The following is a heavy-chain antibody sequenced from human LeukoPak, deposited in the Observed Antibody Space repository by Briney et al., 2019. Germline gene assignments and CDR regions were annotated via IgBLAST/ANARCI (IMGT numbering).Heavy chain of an antibody. J-gene: IGHJ5*02. CDR3: TRDVIMGYQQGYFDP. V-gene: IGHV1-2*07. CDR1: GYSFIYYY. CDR2: MNPRTGYT. Sequence: ASVKVSCKASGYSFIYYYIHWVRQAPGQGRECMGWMNPRTGYTGYEDKFQGRVAMTRETSITTAYMELSGLNSDDTAMYFCTRDVIMGYQQGYFDPWGQGTLVTVSS. D-gene: IGHD2-8*01.